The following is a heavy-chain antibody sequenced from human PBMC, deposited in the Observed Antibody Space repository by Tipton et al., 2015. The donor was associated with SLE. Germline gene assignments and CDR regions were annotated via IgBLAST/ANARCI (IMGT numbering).Heavy chain of an antibody. CDR1: GGSISSRSYY. D-gene: IGHD3-3*01. V-gene: IGHV4-39*01. J-gene: IGHJ5*02. Sequence: TLSLTCSVSGGSISSRSYYWGWIRQPPGMGLEWIGSIYYSGSTFHNPSLKSRLTISVDTSKNQFSLKLSSVTAADTAVYYCARHKDFLEWLSSANWFDPWGQGTLVTVSS. CDR2: IYYSGST. CDR3: ARHKDFLEWLSSANWFDP.